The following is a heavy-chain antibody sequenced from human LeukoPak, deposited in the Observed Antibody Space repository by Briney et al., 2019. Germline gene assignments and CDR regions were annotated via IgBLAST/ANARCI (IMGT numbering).Heavy chain of an antibody. CDR2: ISSSSEYI. J-gene: IGHJ4*02. CDR1: GFTFSSYS. V-gene: IGHV3-21*01. D-gene: IGHD4-17*01. Sequence: GGSLRLSCAASGFTFSSYSMNWVRQAPGKGLEWVSSISSSSEYIYYADSVKGRFTISRDNAKKSLYLQMNSLRAEDTAVYYCGRDGYGAHTVDYWGQGTLVTVSS. CDR3: GRDGYGAHTVDY.